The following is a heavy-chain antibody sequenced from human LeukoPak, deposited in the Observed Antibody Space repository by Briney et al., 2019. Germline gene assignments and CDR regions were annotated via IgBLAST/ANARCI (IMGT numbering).Heavy chain of an antibody. CDR2: MNPNSGNT. CDR1: GYTFTSYD. D-gene: IGHD3-22*01. V-gene: IGHV1-8*01. CDR3: ARDEKYYYDSSGYLPVLVYAFDI. J-gene: IGHJ3*02. Sequence: ASVKVSCKASGYTFTSYDINWVRQATGQGLEWMGWMNPNSGNTGYAQKFQGRVTMTRDMSTSTVYMELSSLRSEDTAVYYCARDEKYYYDSSGYLPVLVYAFDIWGQGTMVTVSS.